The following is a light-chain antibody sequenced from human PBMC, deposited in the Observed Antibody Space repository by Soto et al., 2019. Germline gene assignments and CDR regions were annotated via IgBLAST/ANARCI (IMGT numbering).Light chain of an antibody. CDR2: AAS. CDR3: QQYGTSPWA. Sequence: EIVLTQFPGTLSLSPGERATLSCRASQSVGRNYVAWYQQKPGQAPRVIIYAASNRASGIPDRFSGSGSGSDFTLTISRLEHEDFAVYYCQQYGTSPWAFGQGTKVEIK. CDR1: QSVGRNY. V-gene: IGKV3-20*01. J-gene: IGKJ1*01.